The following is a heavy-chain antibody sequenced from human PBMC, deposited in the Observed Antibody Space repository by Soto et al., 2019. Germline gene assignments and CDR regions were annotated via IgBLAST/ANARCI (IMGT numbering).Heavy chain of an antibody. CDR3: FFQAEGGIRNLCTVSAFLLNRSSDL. D-gene: IGHD2-15*01. Sequence: QAPGKGLEWVSAISGSGSATYYADPVKGRFTISRDNSKDTLYLQMNSLRAGDTAVYYCFFQAEGGIRNLCTVSAFLLNRSSDL. CDR2: ISGSGSAT. J-gene: IGHJ2*01. V-gene: IGHV3-23*01.